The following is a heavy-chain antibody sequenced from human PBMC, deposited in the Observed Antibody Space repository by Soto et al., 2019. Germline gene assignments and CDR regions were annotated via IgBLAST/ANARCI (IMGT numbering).Heavy chain of an antibody. J-gene: IGHJ6*03. Sequence: QVQLVESGGGVVQPGRSLRLSCAASGFTFSSYGMHWVRQAPGKGLEWVAVISYDGSNKYYADSVKGRFTISRDNSKNTMYLQMNSLRAEDTAVYYWAKSSSRYDFGSGYNYYYYMDVWGKGTTVTVSS. CDR2: ISYDGSNK. CDR3: AKSSSRYDFGSGYNYYYYMDV. CDR1: GFTFSSYG. D-gene: IGHD3-3*01. V-gene: IGHV3-30*18.